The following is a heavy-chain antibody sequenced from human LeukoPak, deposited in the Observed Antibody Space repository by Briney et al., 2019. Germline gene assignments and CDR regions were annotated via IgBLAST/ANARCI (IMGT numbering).Heavy chain of an antibody. CDR3: ARSGSWPYCSGGSRYSKSYYGMDV. D-gene: IGHD2-15*01. CDR2: IYYSGST. V-gene: IGHV4-59*01. CDR1: GGSISSYY. Sequence: KASETLSLTCTVSGGSISSYYWSWIRQPPGKGLEWIGYIYYSGSTNYNPSLKSRVTISVDTSKNQFSLKLNSVTAADTAVYYCARSGSWPYCSGGSRYSKSYYGMDVWGQGTTVTVSS. J-gene: IGHJ6*02.